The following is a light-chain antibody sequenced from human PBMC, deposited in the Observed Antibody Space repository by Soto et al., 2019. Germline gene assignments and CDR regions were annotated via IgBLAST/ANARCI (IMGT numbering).Light chain of an antibody. V-gene: IGLV8-61*01. CDR1: SGSVSTSFY. Sequence: QAVVTQEPSFSVSPGGTVTLTCGLSSGSVSTSFYPSWYQQTPGQAPRTLMYSTNIRSSGVPDHFSGSILGNKAALTITGAQADDYYDYYCVLYMGNGVWVFGGGTKLTVL. J-gene: IGLJ2*01. CDR3: VLYMGNGVWV. CDR2: STN.